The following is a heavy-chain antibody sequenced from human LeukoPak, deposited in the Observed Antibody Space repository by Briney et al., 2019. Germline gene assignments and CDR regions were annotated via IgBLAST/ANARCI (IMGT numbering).Heavy chain of an antibody. D-gene: IGHD3-3*01. CDR2: IYYSGST. Sequence: SETLSLTCTVSGGSISSYYWSWIRQPPGKGLEWIGYIYYSGSTNYNPSLKSRATISVDTSKNQFSLKLSSVTAADTAVYYCARGLLNYDFWSGFDPWGQGTLVTASS. V-gene: IGHV4-59*01. J-gene: IGHJ5*02. CDR3: ARGLLNYDFWSGFDP. CDR1: GGSISSYY.